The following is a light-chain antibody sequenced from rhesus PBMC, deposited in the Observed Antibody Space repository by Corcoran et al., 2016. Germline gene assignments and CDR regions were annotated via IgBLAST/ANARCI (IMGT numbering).Light chain of an antibody. Sequence: DIQMTQSPSSWSASVGDRVTITCQASQGIRNWLAWYQQKPGKAPKLLIYAASRLQSGVPSRLSGSGSGTGVTLPISSLQPEDFATYYCQQHSSYPRTFGQGTKVEIK. CDR2: AAS. CDR3: QQHSSYPRT. V-gene: IGKV1-33*02. J-gene: IGKJ1*01. CDR1: QGIRNW.